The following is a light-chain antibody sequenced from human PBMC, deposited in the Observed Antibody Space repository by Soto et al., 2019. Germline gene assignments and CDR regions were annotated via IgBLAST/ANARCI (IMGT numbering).Light chain of an antibody. CDR3: QMYNSAPLT. CDR2: AAS. CDR1: QGIGVY. J-gene: IGKJ4*01. Sequence: DIQMTQSPSSLSASLGDRVTITCRASQGIGVYLAWFQQKPGNAPKLLIYAASTLQSGVPSRFSGSGSGTDFTLTVSSLQPEDVATYYCQMYNSAPLTFGGGTRVEIK. V-gene: IGKV1-27*01.